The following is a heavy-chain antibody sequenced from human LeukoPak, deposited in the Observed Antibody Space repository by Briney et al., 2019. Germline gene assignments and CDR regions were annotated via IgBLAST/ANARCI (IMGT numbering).Heavy chain of an antibody. V-gene: IGHV4-59*01. J-gene: IGHJ4*02. CDR3: ARVRDTTMVYFDY. CDR1: GASISRYF. Sequence: PSETLSLTCAVSGASISRYFWSWIRQPPGKGLEWVGYIYDSGSSKYNPSLESRVTISLDTSKNQFSLKLTFVTAAATAVYYCARVRDTTMVYFDYWGQGTLVTVSS. D-gene: IGHD5-18*01. CDR2: IYDSGSS.